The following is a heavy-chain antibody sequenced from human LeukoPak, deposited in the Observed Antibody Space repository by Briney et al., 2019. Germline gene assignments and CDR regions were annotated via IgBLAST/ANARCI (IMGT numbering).Heavy chain of an antibody. V-gene: IGHV4-59*01. CDR3: ARDILMVGATHYFDY. J-gene: IGHJ4*02. Sequence: SETLSLTCTVSGSSITTYYWSWIRQPPGKGLEYIGQIHSSGSANYNPSLKSRVAMSLDASKNQLSLKLSSVTAADTAIYYCARDILMVGATHYFDYWGQGTLVTVSS. CDR2: IHSSGSA. D-gene: IGHD1-26*01. CDR1: GSSITTYY.